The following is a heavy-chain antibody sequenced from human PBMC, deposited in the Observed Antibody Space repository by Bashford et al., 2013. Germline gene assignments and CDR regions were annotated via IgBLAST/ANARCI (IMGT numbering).Heavy chain of an antibody. V-gene: IGHV3-48*02. Sequence: GGSLRLSCEASGFTLNTFTLIWVRQAPGKGLEWVSYINPDSSGTYYADSVKGRFTISRDNTKNSLFLQMSGLKDEDTAVYYCTRDSYTGDSIEAFDIWGQGTMVTVSS. J-gene: IGHJ3*02. D-gene: IGHD1-1*01. CDR2: INPDSSGT. CDR3: TRDSYTGDSIEAFDI. CDR1: GFTLNTFT.